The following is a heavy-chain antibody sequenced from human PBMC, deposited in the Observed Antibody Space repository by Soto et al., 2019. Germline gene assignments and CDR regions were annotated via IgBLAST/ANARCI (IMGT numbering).Heavy chain of an antibody. Sequence: EVQLVESGGGLIQPGGSLRLSCAASGFTVSNNYMNWVRQAPGKGLEWVSVIYSGGTTYYADSVRGRFTISRDDSKNTLYRQMNSLRAEDTAIYYCASGGRKYYFDYWGQEPWSPSPQ. CDR3: ASGGRKYYFDY. CDR2: IYSGGTT. CDR1: GFTVSNNY. J-gene: IGHJ4*01. V-gene: IGHV3-53*01. D-gene: IGHD6-25*01.